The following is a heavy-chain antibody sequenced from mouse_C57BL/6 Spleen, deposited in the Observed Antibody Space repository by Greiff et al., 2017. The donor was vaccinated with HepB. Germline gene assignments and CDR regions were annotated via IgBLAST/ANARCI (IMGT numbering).Heavy chain of an antibody. Sequence: ESGPGLVKPSQSLSLTCSVTGYSITSGYYWNWIRQFPGNKLEWMGYISYDGSNKYNPSLKNRISITRDTSKNQFFLKLNSVTTEDTATYYCARDLYGSSSFAYWGQGTLVTVSA. CDR3: ARDLYGSSSFAY. J-gene: IGHJ3*01. V-gene: IGHV3-6*01. CDR2: ISYDGSN. D-gene: IGHD1-1*01. CDR1: GYSITSGYY.